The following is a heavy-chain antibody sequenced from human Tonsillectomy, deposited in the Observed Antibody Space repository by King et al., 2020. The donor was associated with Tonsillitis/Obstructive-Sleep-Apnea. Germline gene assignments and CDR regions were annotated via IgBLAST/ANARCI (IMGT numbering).Heavy chain of an antibody. D-gene: IGHD2-2*01. CDR3: ARVIVLVPLNYYMDV. J-gene: IGHJ6*03. V-gene: IGHV3-11*05. Sequence: VQLVESGGGLVKPGGSLRLSCAASGLTFSDYYMSWVRQAPGKGLEWVSYISSSSSYTNYADFVKGRFTISRDNAKNSLYLQMNSLRAEDTAVFYCARVIVLVPLNYYMDVWGKGTTVTVSS. CDR2: ISSSSSYT. CDR1: GLTFSDYY.